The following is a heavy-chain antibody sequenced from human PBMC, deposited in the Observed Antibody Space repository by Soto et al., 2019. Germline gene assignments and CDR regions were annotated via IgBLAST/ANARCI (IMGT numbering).Heavy chain of an antibody. CDR2: IYHSGST. Sequence: SEARCVRCGVSGGSISRSCWWGRGRQLPGKGLEWIRVIYHSGSTNYNPSLKSRVTISVDKSKNQFSLKLSSVNAADTAVYYCARDWYLQLHGLGWFDPWGQGTLVTVS. J-gene: IGHJ5*02. CDR1: GGSISRSCW. D-gene: IGHD2-15*01. CDR3: ARDWYLQLHGLGWFDP. V-gene: IGHV4-4*02.